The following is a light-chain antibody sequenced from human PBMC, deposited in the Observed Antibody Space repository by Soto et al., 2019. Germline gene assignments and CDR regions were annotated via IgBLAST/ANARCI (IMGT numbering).Light chain of an antibody. CDR3: SSYAGSKGGVV. J-gene: IGLJ2*01. Sequence: QSALTQPPSASGSPGQSVTISCTGPSSDVGGYNYVSWYQQHPGKAPKLMIYEVSKRPSGVPDRFSGSKSGNTASLTVSGLQAEDEADYYCSSYAGSKGGVVFGGGTKLPVL. CDR1: SSDVGGYNY. V-gene: IGLV2-8*01. CDR2: EVS.